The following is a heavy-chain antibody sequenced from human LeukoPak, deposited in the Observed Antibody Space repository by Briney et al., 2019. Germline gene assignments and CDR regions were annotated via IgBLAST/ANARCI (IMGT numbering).Heavy chain of an antibody. CDR1: GGSISSGDYY. J-gene: IGHJ3*02. Sequence: PSETLSLTCTVSGGSISSGDYYWSWIRQPPGKGVEWIGYIYYSGSTYYNPSLKSRVTISVDTSKNQFSLKLSSVTAADTAVYYCARGPGGGTTSLDDAFDIWGQGTMVTVSS. CDR3: ARGPGGGTTSLDDAFDI. CDR2: IYYSGST. D-gene: IGHD1-7*01. V-gene: IGHV4-30-4*01.